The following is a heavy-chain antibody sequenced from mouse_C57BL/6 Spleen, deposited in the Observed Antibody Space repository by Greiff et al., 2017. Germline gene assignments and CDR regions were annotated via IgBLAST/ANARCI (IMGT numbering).Heavy chain of an antibody. J-gene: IGHJ2*01. D-gene: IGHD1-1*01. CDR3: ARLPIYYGSPYYFDY. CDR1: GYTFTSYW. CDR2: IDPSDSET. Sequence: QVQLQQPGAELVRPGSSVKLSCKASGYTFTSYWMHWVKQRPIQGLEWIGNIDPSDSETHYNQKFKDKATLTVDKSSSTAYMQLSSLTSEDSAVYYCARLPIYYGSPYYFDYWGQGTTLTVSS. V-gene: IGHV1-52*01.